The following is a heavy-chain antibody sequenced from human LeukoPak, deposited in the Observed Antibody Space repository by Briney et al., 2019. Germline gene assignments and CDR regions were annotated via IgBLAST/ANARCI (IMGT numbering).Heavy chain of an antibody. CDR1: GGSISSSSYY. Sequence: PSETLSLTCTVSGGSISSSSYYWGWIRQPPGKGLEWIGSIYYSGSTYYNPSLKRRVTISVDTSKNQFSLKLSSVTAADTAVYYCARHEGLQSPFDYWGQGTLVTVSS. CDR3: ARHEGLQSPFDY. V-gene: IGHV4-39*01. CDR2: IYYSGST. D-gene: IGHD5-24*01. J-gene: IGHJ4*02.